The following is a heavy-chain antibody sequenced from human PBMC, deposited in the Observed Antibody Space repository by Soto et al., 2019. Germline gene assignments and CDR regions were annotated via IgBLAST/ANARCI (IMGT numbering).Heavy chain of an antibody. J-gene: IGHJ6*02. CDR3: ARLARLLLVEYYCYGMDV. D-gene: IGHD5-12*01. V-gene: IGHV5-51*07. CDR1: GYTFSKYW. CDR2: VYPGDSDT. Sequence: GESLKLSCQASGYTFSKYWIAWVHQMPGKGLEYVGIVYPGDSDTRYSPPFQGQVTISVDTSTSTAYMQWSSLKASDTAMYYCARLARLLLVEYYCYGMDVWGQGTTVTVSS.